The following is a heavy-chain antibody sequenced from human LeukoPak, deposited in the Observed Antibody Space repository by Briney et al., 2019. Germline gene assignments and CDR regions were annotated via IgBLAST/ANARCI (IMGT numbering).Heavy chain of an antibody. V-gene: IGHV3-23*01. CDR3: ARDYPGHGDMYGSAFFDH. Sequence: GGPLRLSCTASGFTFSTYAMSWVRQAPGKGLEWVSSLSSSDGTIVYADSVKGRFTISRDNFRNTLYLHMDSLRVEDTALYYCARDYPGHGDMYGSAFFDHWGQGTLVTVSS. J-gene: IGHJ5*02. CDR1: GFTFSTYA. CDR2: LSSSDGTI. D-gene: IGHD5-18*01.